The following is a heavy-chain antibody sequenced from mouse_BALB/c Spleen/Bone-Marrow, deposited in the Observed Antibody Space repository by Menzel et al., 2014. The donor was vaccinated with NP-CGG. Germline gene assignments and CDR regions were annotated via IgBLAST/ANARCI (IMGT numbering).Heavy chain of an antibody. V-gene: IGHV7-3*02. CDR3: ASPCYRYDGWYCDV. CDR2: IRNKANGYTT. D-gene: IGHD2-14*01. CDR1: GFTFTGYY. Sequence: EVQLVESGGGLVQPGGSLRLSCATSGFTFTGYYMSWVRQPPGKALEWLGFIRNKANGYTTAYSASVQGRFTISRDNSQGILYIQMNTLRAEDSATYDCASPCYRYDGWYCDVWGSGTTVTGSP. J-gene: IGHJ1*01.